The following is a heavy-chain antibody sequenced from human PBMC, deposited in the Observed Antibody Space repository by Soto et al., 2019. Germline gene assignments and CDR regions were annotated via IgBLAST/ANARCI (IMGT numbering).Heavy chain of an antibody. CDR3: ARAPPLIAVAGTRGTNWFDP. V-gene: IGHV4-34*01. J-gene: IGHJ5*02. CDR1: GGSFSGYY. Sequence: QVQLQQWGAGLLKPSETLSLTCAVYGGSFSGYYWSWIRQPPGKGLEWMGEINHSGSTNYNPSLTRRVTISVATSKNQVSLKLSSGTAADTAVYYCARAPPLIAVAGTRGTNWFDPWGQGTLVTVSS. D-gene: IGHD6-19*01. CDR2: INHSGST.